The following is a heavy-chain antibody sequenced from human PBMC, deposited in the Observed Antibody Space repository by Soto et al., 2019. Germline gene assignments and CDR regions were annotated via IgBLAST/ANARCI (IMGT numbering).Heavy chain of an antibody. Sequence: QITLKESGPTLVKPTETLTLTCTFSGFPLSARGVGVDWMHQPPGNALQCLAIIYLNDDKRYSPSLKSWRTITKDTSKNQVILTMTNTDPVDTAKYYCAHSPWGAAPDYWGQGTLITVSS. V-gene: IGHV2-5*01. CDR3: AHSPWGAAPDY. CDR2: IYLNDDK. J-gene: IGHJ4*02. D-gene: IGHD3-16*01. CDR1: GFPLSARGVG.